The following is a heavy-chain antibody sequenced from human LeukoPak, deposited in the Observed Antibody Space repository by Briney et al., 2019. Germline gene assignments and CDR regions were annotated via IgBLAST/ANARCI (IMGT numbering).Heavy chain of an antibody. CDR3: ASLGGYYTYYFDY. V-gene: IGHV3-53*01. J-gene: IGHJ4*02. CDR2: IYSGGST. D-gene: IGHD3-3*01. Sequence: GGSLRLSCAASGFTVSSNYMSWVRQAPGKGLEWVSVIYSGGSTYYADSVKGRFTISRDDSKNTLYLQMNSLRAEDTAVYYCASLGGYYTYYFDYRGQGTLVTVSS. CDR1: GFTVSSNY.